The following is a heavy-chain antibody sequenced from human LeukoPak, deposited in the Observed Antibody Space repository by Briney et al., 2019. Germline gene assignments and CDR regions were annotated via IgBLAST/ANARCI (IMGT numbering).Heavy chain of an antibody. CDR2: INHSGST. Sequence: PSETLSLTCAVYGGSFSGCYWSWIRQPPGKGLEWIGEINHSGSTNYNPSLKSRVTISVDTSKNQFSLKLSSVTAADTAVYYCARGGPDIVLMVRRGRRNWFDPWGQGTLVTVSS. J-gene: IGHJ5*02. CDR1: GGSFSGCY. CDR3: ARGGPDIVLMVRRGRRNWFDP. D-gene: IGHD2-8*01. V-gene: IGHV4-34*01.